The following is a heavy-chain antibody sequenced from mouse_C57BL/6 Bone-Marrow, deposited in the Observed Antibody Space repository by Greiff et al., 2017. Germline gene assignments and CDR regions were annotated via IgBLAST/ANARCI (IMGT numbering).Heavy chain of an antibody. CDR2: ISDGGSYT. J-gene: IGHJ2*01. D-gene: IGHD2-4*01. CDR3: ARDRGYDYDGYYFDY. V-gene: IGHV5-4*01. CDR1: GFTFSSYA. Sequence: DVKLVESGGGLVKPGGSLKLSCAASGFTFSSYAMSWVRQTPEKRLEWVATISDGGSYTYYPDNVKGRFTISRDNAKNNLYLQMSHLKSEDTAMYYCARDRGYDYDGYYFDYWGQGTTLTVSS.